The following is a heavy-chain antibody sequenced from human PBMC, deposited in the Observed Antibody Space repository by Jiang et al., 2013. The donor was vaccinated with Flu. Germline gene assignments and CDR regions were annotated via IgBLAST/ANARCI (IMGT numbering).Heavy chain of an antibody. Sequence: GESLKISCQVSGYNFLNHYIGWVRQMPGKGLEWMGIIYPGDSETKYSPAFQGQVTISSDNYITTAYLQWSSLKASDTAIYYCARSAGSSGYSFFDHWGQGTLVSVSS. CDR1: GYNFLNHY. J-gene: IGHJ5*02. V-gene: IGHV5-51*01. D-gene: IGHD5-12*01. CDR2: IYPGDSET. CDR3: ARSAGSSGYSFFDH.